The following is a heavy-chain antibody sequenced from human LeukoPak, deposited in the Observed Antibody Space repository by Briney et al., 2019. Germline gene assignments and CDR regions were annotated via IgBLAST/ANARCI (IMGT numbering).Heavy chain of an antibody. CDR1: GLTVSSKY. CDR3: ARVGGDRVAY. J-gene: IGHJ4*02. CDR2: MYNNGNT. V-gene: IGHV3-53*01. D-gene: IGHD4-17*01. Sequence: GGSLRLSCAASGLTVSSKYMSWVRQAPGKGLEWVSVMYNNGNTHYADSVKGRFTISRDNVKNTLYLQMNSLRPEDMAVYYCARVGGDRVAYWGQGTLVTVSS.